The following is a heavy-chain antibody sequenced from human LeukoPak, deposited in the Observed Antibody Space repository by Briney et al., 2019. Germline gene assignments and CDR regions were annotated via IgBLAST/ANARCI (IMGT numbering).Heavy chain of an antibody. D-gene: IGHD3-10*01. V-gene: IGHV1-8*02. J-gene: IGHJ6*03. CDR2: MNPNSGNT. CDR3: ARRFGETLPSYYYYYYMDV. Sequence: ASVKVSCKASGYTFTSYYMHWVRQATGQGLEWMGWMNPNSGNTGYAQKFQGRVTMTRNTSISTAYMELSSLRSEDTAVYYCARRFGETLPSYYYYYYMDVWGKGTTVTISS. CDR1: GYTFTSYY.